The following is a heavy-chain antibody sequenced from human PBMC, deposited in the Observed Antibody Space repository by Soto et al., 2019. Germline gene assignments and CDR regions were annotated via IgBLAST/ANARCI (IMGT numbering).Heavy chain of an antibody. J-gene: IGHJ4*02. D-gene: IGHD6-19*01. CDR2: IYHSGST. CDR3: ASLRSGWGIDY. Sequence: QLQLQESGSGLVKPSQTLSLTCAVSGGSISSGGSSWSWIRQPPGKGLEWIGYIYHSGSTYYNPSLTSRVTISVDRSKNQFSLKLSSVTAADTAVYYCASLRSGWGIDYWGQGTLVTVSS. V-gene: IGHV4-30-2*01. CDR1: GGSISSGGSS.